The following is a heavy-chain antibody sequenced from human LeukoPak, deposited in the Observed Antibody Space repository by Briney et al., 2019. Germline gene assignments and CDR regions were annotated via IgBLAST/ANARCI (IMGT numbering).Heavy chain of an antibody. CDR2: INPNSGGT. J-gene: IGHJ4*02. D-gene: IGHD3-3*01. Sequence: ASVKVSCKASGYTFTGYYMHWVRQAPGQGLEWMGWINPNSGGTNYAQKFQGRVTMTRDTSISTAYMELSSLRSEDTAVYYCAGTRLLWPPGGYWGQGTLVTVSS. CDR3: AGTRLLWPPGGY. V-gene: IGHV1-2*02. CDR1: GYTFTGYY.